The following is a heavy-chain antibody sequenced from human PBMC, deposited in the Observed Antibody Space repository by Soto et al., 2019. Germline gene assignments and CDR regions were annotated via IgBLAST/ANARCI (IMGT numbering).Heavy chain of an antibody. D-gene: IGHD5-12*01. CDR1: GYTFTSYA. V-gene: IGHV1-3*04. CDR2: TNTGNANT. CDR3: ARDLGRWLKLGSFAY. J-gene: IGHJ4*02. Sequence: GASVKVSCNASGYTFTSYAIHGVLQARGQRLEWMRWTNTGNANTRYSQQFQGRVTIARDSSASTVYMELSSLRSEDTALYYCARDLGRWLKLGSFAYWGQGTLVTVSS.